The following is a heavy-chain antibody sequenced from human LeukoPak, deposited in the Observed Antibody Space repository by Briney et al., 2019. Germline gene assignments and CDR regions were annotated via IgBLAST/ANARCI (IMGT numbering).Heavy chain of an antibody. J-gene: IGHJ4*02. CDR2: ISSSSSYI. D-gene: IGHD2-15*01. CDR3: ARGYCSGGSCYDY. CDR1: GFTFSSYS. Sequence: GGSLRLSCAASGFTFSSYSMNWVRQAPGKGLEWASSISSSSSYIYYADSVKGRFTISRANAKTSLYLQMNSLRTEDTAVYYCARGYCSGGSCYDYWGQGTLVTVSS. V-gene: IGHV3-21*01.